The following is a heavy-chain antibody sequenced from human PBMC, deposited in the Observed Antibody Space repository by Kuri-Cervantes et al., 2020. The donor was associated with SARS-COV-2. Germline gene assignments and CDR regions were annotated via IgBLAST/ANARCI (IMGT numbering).Heavy chain of an antibody. CDR3: ARAPYSSGWWGYRGCYMDV. V-gene: IGHV1-8*02. Sequence: ASALVSCKASGYTFTSNYMHWGRHAPGQGLEWMGWMNPNSGNTGYAQKFQGGVTMTRNTAVSTAYMELSSLLSEDTAVYYCARAPYSSGWWGYRGCYMDVWGKGTTVTVSS. D-gene: IGHD6-19*01. CDR2: MNPNSGNT. CDR1: GYTFTSNY. J-gene: IGHJ6*03.